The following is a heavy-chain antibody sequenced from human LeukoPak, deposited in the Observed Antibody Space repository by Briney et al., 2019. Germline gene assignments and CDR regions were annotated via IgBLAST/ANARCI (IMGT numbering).Heavy chain of an antibody. CDR3: ARDGYSGSYLNWFDP. D-gene: IGHD1-26*01. Sequence: SETLSLTCAVSGGSISGYYWSWIRQPAGKGLEWIGRIYTSGSTNYNPSLKSRVTMSVDTSKNQFSLKLSSVTAADTAVYYCARDGYSGSYLNWFDPWGQGTLVTVSS. CDR1: GGSISGYY. CDR2: IYTSGST. J-gene: IGHJ5*02. V-gene: IGHV4-4*07.